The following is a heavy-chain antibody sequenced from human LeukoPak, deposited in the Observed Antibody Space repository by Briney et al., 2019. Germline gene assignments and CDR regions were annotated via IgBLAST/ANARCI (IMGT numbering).Heavy chain of an antibody. D-gene: IGHD3-10*01. CDR1: GGTFSSYA. CDR3: ASNKVRGVIITLDAFDI. J-gene: IGHJ3*02. Sequence: ASVKVSCKASGGTFSSYAISWVRQAPGQGLEWMGGIIPIFGTANYAQKFQGRVTITADESTSTAYMELSSLRSEDTAVYYCASNKVRGVIITLDAFDIWGQGTMVTVSS. V-gene: IGHV1-69*13. CDR2: IIPIFGTA.